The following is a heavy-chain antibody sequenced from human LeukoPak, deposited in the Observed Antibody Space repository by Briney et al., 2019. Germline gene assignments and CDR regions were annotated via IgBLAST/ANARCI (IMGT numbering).Heavy chain of an antibody. D-gene: IGHD3-10*01. CDR2: ISGSGGST. J-gene: IGHJ6*02. CDR3: AKNYASGRGVPYAMDV. V-gene: IGHV3-23*01. Sequence: PGGSLRLSCAASGFTFSSYSMNWVRQAPGKGLEWVSAISGSGGSTYYADSVKGRFTISRDNSKNTLYLQMNSLRAEDTAVYYCAKNYASGRGVPYAMDVWGQGTTVTVAS. CDR1: GFTFSSYS.